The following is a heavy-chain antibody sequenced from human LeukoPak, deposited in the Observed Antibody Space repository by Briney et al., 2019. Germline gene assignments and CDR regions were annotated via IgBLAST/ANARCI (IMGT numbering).Heavy chain of an antibody. J-gene: IGHJ4*02. CDR3: ARDRHYYDSSGSD. V-gene: IGHV3-21*01. D-gene: IGHD3-22*01. CDR2: ISSSSSYI. CDR1: GFTFSSYS. Sequence: PGGSLRLSCAASGFTFSSYSMNWVRQAPGKGLEWVSSISSSSSYIYYADSVKGRFTISRDNAKNSLYLQMNSLRAKDTAVYYCARDRHYYDSSGSDWGQGTLSPSPQ.